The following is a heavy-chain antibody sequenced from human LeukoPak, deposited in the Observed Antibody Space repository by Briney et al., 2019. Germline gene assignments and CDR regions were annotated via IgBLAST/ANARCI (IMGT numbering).Heavy chain of an antibody. CDR1: GFTFSSYG. Sequence: GGSLRLSCAASGFTFSSYGMSWVRQAPGKGLEWVSAISGSGGSTYYADSVKGRFTISRDNSKNTLYLQMNSLRAEDTAVYYCAKDLYYYGSGSYYSLPYAFDIWGQGTMVTVSS. CDR3: AKDLYYYGSGSYYSLPYAFDI. CDR2: ISGSGGST. J-gene: IGHJ3*02. D-gene: IGHD3-10*01. V-gene: IGHV3-23*01.